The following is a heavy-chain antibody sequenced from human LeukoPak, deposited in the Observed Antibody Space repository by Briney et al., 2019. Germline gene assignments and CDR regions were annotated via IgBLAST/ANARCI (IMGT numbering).Heavy chain of an antibody. CDR2: IRAYKGYT. CDR1: GYTFTSYG. V-gene: IGHV1-18*01. CDR3: ARESNGMDV. Sequence: ASVKVSCKASGYTFTSYGISWVRQAPGQGVECMGWIRAYKGYTNYAQKLQGRVTMTTDRSTSTACMELSSLRSDDTAVYYCARESNGMDVWGQGTTVTVSS. J-gene: IGHJ6*02.